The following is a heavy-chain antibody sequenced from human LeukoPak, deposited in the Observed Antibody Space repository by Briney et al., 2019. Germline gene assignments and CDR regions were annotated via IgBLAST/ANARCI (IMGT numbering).Heavy chain of an antibody. D-gene: IGHD3-22*01. CDR3: ARVGRSSGYYFDY. CDR2: IYYSGST. J-gene: IGHJ4*02. CDR1: GGSVSSGSYY. V-gene: IGHV4-61*01. Sequence: PSDTLSLTCTVSGGSVSSGSYYWSWIRRPPGKVLGWIGYIYYSGSTNYNPSLKSRVTISVDTSKNQFSLKLSSVTAADTAVYYCARVGRSSGYYFDYWGQGTLVTVSS.